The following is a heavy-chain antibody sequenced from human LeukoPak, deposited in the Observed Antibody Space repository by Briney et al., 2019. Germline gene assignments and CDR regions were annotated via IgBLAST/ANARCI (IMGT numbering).Heavy chain of an antibody. D-gene: IGHD6-13*01. V-gene: IGHV4-59*01. CDR1: GGSISSYY. CDR2: IYYSGST. Sequence: SETLSLTCTVSGGSISSYYWSWIRQPPGKGLEWIGYIYYSGSTNYNPSLKSRVTISVDTSKNQFSLKLSSVTAADTAVYYCARVSGSSWGYWYFDLWGRGTLVTVSS. J-gene: IGHJ2*01. CDR3: ARVSGSSWGYWYFDL.